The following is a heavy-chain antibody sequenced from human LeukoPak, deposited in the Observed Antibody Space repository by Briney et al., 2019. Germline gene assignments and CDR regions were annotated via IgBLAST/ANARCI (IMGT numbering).Heavy chain of an antibody. J-gene: IGHJ4*02. V-gene: IGHV3-9*01. CDR2: ISCDSSGK. CDR1: GFTFNDYG. CDR3: SKALSGQSRYCSGGRRSSTYDY. D-gene: IGHD2-15*01. Sequence: GGSLRLSCAASGFTFNDYGMHWVRQAPGKGLEWVPSISCDSSGKGYGDAVKGRFTISRDHAKNSLFLQMNSLRAEDTAGYYCSKALSGQSRYCSGGRRSSTYDYWGQGTLVTASS.